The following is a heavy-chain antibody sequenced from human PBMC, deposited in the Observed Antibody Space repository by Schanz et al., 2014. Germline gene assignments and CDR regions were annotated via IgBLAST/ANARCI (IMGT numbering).Heavy chain of an antibody. J-gene: IGHJ4*02. D-gene: IGHD3-10*01. CDR1: GYSFTEYF. Sequence: QVQLVESGSELKKPGASVKVSCLASGYSFTEYFLHWVRLAPGQGPEWMGWISVYNSNTRYLERLQDRLTLTTDTSTNTAYMELRSLRLDDTATYYCAREATPYGSGSYSFDYWGQGTLVTVSS. CDR2: ISVYNSNT. V-gene: IGHV1-18*01. CDR3: AREATPYGSGSYSFDY.